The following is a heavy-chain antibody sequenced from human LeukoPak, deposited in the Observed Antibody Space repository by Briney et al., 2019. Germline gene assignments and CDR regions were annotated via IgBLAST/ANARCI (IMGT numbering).Heavy chain of an antibody. CDR1: GGSISSYY. D-gene: IGHD6-25*01. V-gene: IGHV4-59*08. CDR2: IYYSGSA. J-gene: IGHJ2*01. Sequence: SETLSLTCTVSGGSISSYYWSWIRQPPGKGLEWIGYIYYSGSANYNPSLKSRVTISVDTSKNQFSLKLSSVTAADTVVYYCARQGGGFWYFDLWGRGTLVTVSS. CDR3: ARQGGGFWYFDL.